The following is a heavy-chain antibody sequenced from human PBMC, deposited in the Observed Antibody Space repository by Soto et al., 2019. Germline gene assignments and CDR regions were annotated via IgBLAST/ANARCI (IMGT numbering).Heavy chain of an antibody. J-gene: IGHJ6*02. CDR3: ARHIRYCNTTRRAHVSHGMDV. Sequence: GASVKVSCKASGYTLTTYDINWVRQATGQGPEWMGWMNPNSGDTGYAQKFQGRVTMTRDTSISTAYMELSGLRSEDTAVYYCARHIRYCNTTRRAHVSHGMDVWGQGTTVTVAS. CDR2: MNPNSGDT. CDR1: GYTLTTYD. V-gene: IGHV1-8*01. D-gene: IGHD2-2*01.